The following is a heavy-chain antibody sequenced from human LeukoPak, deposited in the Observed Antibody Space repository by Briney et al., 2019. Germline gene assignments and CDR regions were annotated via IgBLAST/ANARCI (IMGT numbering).Heavy chain of an antibody. Sequence: SVKVSCQTSGYSFTAYYMHWVRQAPGPGLEWMGWINPNSGGTSSAQKFQGRVTMTRDTSITTVYMEVSWLTSDDTAIYYCARADRLHGGPYLIGPWGQGTLVTVSS. CDR3: ARADRLHGGPYLIGP. J-gene: IGHJ5*02. V-gene: IGHV1-2*02. D-gene: IGHD2-21*01. CDR2: INPNSGGT. CDR1: GYSFTAYY.